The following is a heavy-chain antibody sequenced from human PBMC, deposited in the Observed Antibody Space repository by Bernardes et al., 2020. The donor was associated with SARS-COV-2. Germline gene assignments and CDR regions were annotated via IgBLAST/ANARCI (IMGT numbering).Heavy chain of an antibody. Sequence: SETLSLTCTVSGGSISSGSYYWSWIRQPAGKGLEWIGRIYTSGSTNYNPSLKSRVTISVDTSKNQFSLKLSSVTAADTAVYYCAREDIVVVPAAIFHWGQGTLVTVSS. D-gene: IGHD2-2*02. J-gene: IGHJ4*02. CDR1: GGSISSGSYY. V-gene: IGHV4-61*02. CDR3: AREDIVVVPAAIFH. CDR2: IYTSGST.